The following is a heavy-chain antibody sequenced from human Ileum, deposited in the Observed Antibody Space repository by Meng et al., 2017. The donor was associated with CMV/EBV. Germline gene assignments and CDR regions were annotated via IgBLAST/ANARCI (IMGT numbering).Heavy chain of an antibody. J-gene: IGHJ4*02. V-gene: IGHV4-39*07. Sequence: SETLSLTCTVSGGSISSSSYYWGWIRQPPGKGLAWIGSIYYSGSTYYNPSLKSRVTISVDTSKNQFSLKLSSVTAADKAVYYCARETVEMADYWGQGTLVTVSS. D-gene: IGHD5-24*01. CDR3: ARETVEMADY. CDR1: GGSISSSSYY. CDR2: IYYSGST.